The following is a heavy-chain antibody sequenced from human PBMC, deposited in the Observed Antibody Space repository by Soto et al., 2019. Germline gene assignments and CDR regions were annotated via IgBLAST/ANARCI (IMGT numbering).Heavy chain of an antibody. D-gene: IGHD3-3*01. CDR3: ARGLIRFTGRFDP. Sequence: ASVKVSCKASGYTFTSYDINWLRQATGQGLEWMGWMNPNSGNTGYAQKFQGRVTMTRNTSISTAYMELSSLRSEDTAVYYCARGLIRFTGRFDPWGQGTLVTVSS. CDR2: MNPNSGNT. V-gene: IGHV1-8*01. J-gene: IGHJ5*02. CDR1: GYTFTSYD.